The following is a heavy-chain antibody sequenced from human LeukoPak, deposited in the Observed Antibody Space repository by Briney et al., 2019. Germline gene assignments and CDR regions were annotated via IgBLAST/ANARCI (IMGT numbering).Heavy chain of an antibody. CDR2: ISGSGGST. Sequence: PGGSLRPSCAASGFTFSSYAMSWVRQAPGKGLEWVSAISGSGGSTYYADSVKGRFTISRDNSKNTLYLQMNSLRAEDTAVYYCAREPGYSSGWYLAKNWFDPWGQGTLVTVSS. V-gene: IGHV3-23*01. CDR1: GFTFSSYA. D-gene: IGHD6-19*01. J-gene: IGHJ5*02. CDR3: AREPGYSSGWYLAKNWFDP.